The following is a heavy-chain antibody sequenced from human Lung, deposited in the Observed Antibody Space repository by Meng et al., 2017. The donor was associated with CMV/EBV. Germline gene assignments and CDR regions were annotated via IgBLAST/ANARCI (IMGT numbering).Heavy chain of an antibody. CDR1: GFTFDDHA. Sequence: SCAASGFTFDDHAMHWVRQAPGKGLEWVSGISWNSGTIDYADSVKGRFTISRDNAKTSLYLEMNSLRAEDMAFYYCAKGSYSLAGSYFDYLGQGXLVTVSS. CDR3: AKGSYSLAGSYFDY. V-gene: IGHV3-9*03. J-gene: IGHJ4*02. D-gene: IGHD3-10*01. CDR2: ISWNSGTI.